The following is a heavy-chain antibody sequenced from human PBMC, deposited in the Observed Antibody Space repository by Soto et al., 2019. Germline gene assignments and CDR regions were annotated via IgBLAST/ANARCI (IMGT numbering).Heavy chain of an antibody. CDR2: SRNKVHSHTT. D-gene: IGHD6-13*01. CDR1: GFAFSDHY. Sequence: EVQLVESGGGLVQPGGSLRLSCAASGFAFSDHYMDWVRQAPGKGLEWVGRSRNKVHSHTTEYAAAVKGRFTISRDDSKNSLFMQMNSLITEDTAVYYCTRGSPHGTPYPDYWGQGTLVTVSS. CDR3: TRGSPHGTPYPDY. V-gene: IGHV3-72*01. J-gene: IGHJ4*02.